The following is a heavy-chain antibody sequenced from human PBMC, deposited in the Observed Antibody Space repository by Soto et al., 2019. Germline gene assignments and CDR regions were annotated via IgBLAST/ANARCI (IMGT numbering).Heavy chain of an antibody. V-gene: IGHV4-59*13. CDR3: ARDPGIAAAGHYYYYGMDV. CDR2: IYYSGST. D-gene: IGHD6-13*01. CDR1: GGSISSYY. J-gene: IGHJ6*02. Sequence: SETLSLTCTVSGGSISSYYWSWIWQPPGKGLEWIGYIYYSGSTNYNPSLKSRFTISVDTSKNQFSLKLSSVTAADTAVYYCARDPGIAAAGHYYYYGMDVWGQGTTVTVSS.